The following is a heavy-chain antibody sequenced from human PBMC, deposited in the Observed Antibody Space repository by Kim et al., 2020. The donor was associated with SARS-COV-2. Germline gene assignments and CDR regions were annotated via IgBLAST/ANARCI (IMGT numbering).Heavy chain of an antibody. J-gene: IGHJ4*02. CDR1: GGTFSSYA. CDR3: AREAAGGLYFDY. V-gene: IGHV1-69*13. CDR2: IIPIFGTA. Sequence: SVKVSCKASGGTFSSYAISWVRQAPGQGLEWMGGIIPIFGTANYAQKFQGRVTITADESTSTAYMELSSLRSEDTAVYYCAREAAGGLYFDYWGQGTLVTVSS. D-gene: IGHD2-8*02.